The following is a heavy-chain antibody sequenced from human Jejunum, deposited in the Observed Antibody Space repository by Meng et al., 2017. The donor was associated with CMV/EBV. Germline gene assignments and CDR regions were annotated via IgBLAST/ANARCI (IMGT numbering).Heavy chain of an antibody. Sequence: LKISCAASGFTFSRYWMHWVRQAPGKGLVSVSHINSDGSKTNYADSVKGRFTISRDNAKNTLYLQMNSLRAEDTAVYYCARWVDYWGQGTLVTVSS. CDR2: INSDGSKT. CDR3: ARWVDY. CDR1: GFTFSRYW. J-gene: IGHJ4*02. V-gene: IGHV3-74*01.